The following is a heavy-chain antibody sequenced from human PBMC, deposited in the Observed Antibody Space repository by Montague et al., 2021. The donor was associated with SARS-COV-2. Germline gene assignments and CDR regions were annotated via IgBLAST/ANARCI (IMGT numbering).Heavy chain of an antibody. Sequence: SETLSLTCTVSGGSISSPDYYWGWIRQSPGKGLEWIGSISYTGRTYYNPSLRSRVSLSTDTSKNHFSLSLSSVTVADTAVYFCARQLPSYCATNKCYPYYFDGWGQGALVTVSS. D-gene: IGHD2-8*01. CDR2: ISYTGRT. V-gene: IGHV4-39*01. CDR3: ARQLPSYCATNKCYPYYFDG. J-gene: IGHJ4*02. CDR1: GGSISSPDYY.